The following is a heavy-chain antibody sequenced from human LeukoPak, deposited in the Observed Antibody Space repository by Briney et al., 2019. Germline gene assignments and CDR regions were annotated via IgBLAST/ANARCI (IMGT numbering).Heavy chain of an antibody. D-gene: IGHD6-13*01. CDR2: VHDNRNT. J-gene: IGHJ6*02. CDR1: RHSLSSYY. CDR3: ARAATAYYYYGMDV. Sequence: SETLFLTFTVPRHSLSSYYWTSIRQPPGKGLGWVQYVHDNRNTNYNPSLKSRVTISVDTSKNQFSLKLNSVTAADTAVYYCARAATAYYYYGMDVWGQGTTVTVSS. V-gene: IGHV4-59*01.